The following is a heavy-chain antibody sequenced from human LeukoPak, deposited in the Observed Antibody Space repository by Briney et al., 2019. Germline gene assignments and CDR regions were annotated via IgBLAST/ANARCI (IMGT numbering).Heavy chain of an antibody. Sequence: SETLSLTCTVSGASISSYFWNWVRQSPGKGLESIGYIHYSGSATYNPSLKNRVTISVDTSTNQLSLRLSSVTAADTAVYYCARGGEGNSWHYGYGGQGTLVTVSS. CDR3: ARGGEGNSWHYGY. J-gene: IGHJ4*02. CDR1: GASISSYF. D-gene: IGHD6-13*01. CDR2: IHYSGSA. V-gene: IGHV4-59*01.